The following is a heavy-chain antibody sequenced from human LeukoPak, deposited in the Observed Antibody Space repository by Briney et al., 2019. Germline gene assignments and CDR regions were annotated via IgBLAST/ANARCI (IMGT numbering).Heavy chain of an antibody. D-gene: IGHD3-22*01. J-gene: IGHJ4*02. V-gene: IGHV3-21*01. CDR3: ARETYYYDSSGYYHYYFDY. CDR1: GFTFSSYS. Sequence: AGSLTLSCAASGFTFSSYSMNWVRQAPGKGLEWVSSISSSSSYIYYADSAKGRLTISRDNAKNSLYLQMNSLRAEDTAVYYCARETYYYDSSGYYHYYFDYWGQGTLVTVSS. CDR2: ISSSSSYI.